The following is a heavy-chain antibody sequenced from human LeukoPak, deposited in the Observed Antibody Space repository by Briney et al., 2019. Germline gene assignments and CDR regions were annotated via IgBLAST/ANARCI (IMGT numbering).Heavy chain of an antibody. CDR3: ARDRPGEAFDY. CDR2: IYYSGST. D-gene: IGHD4-17*01. Sequence: SETLSLTCTVSGGSISSYYWSWIRQPPGKGLEWIGYIYYSGSTNYNPSLKSRVTISVDTSKNQFSLKLSSVTAADTAVYYCARDRPGEAFDYWGQGTLVTVSS. V-gene: IGHV4-59*12. CDR1: GGSISSYY. J-gene: IGHJ4*02.